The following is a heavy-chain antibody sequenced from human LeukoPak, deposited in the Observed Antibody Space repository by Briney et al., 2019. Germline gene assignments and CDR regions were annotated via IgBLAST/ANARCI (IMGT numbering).Heavy chain of an antibody. D-gene: IGHD5-24*01. CDR1: GYTFTSYG. Sequence: GASVKVSCKASGYTFTSYGISWVRQAPGQGLEWMGWISAYNGNTNYAQKLQGRVTMTTDTSTSTAYMELRSLRSDGTAVYYCARDSRWLQLIPYYFDYWGQGTLVTVSS. V-gene: IGHV1-18*01. CDR3: ARDSRWLQLIPYYFDY. J-gene: IGHJ4*02. CDR2: ISAYNGNT.